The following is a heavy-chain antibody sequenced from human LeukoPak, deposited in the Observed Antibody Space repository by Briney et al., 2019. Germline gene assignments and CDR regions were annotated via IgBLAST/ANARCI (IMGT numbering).Heavy chain of an antibody. CDR1: GFTFSSYS. Sequence: GGSLRLSCAASGFTFSSYSMNWVRQAPGKGLEWVSSISSSSSYIYYADSVKGRSTISRDNSKNTLYLQVNSLRPEDTAVYYCGRDTVGYGGAFDIWGQGTMVTVSS. CDR3: GRDTVGYGGAFDI. J-gene: IGHJ3*02. V-gene: IGHV3-21*01. D-gene: IGHD5-18*01. CDR2: ISSSSSYI.